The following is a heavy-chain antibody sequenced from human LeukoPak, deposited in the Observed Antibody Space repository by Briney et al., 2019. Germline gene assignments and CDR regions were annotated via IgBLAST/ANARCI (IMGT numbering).Heavy chain of an antibody. CDR2: IYTSGST. Sequence: SETLSLTCTVSGGSISSGSYYWSWIRQPAGKGLEWIGRIYTSGSTNYNPSLKSRVTISVDTSRNQFSLKLSSVTAADTAVYYCARDGGTTVTSFDYWGQGTLVTVSS. CDR3: ARDGGTTVTSFDY. J-gene: IGHJ4*02. CDR1: GGSISSGSYY. D-gene: IGHD4-17*01. V-gene: IGHV4-61*02.